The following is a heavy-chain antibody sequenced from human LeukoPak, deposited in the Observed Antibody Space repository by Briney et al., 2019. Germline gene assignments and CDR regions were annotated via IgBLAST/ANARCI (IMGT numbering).Heavy chain of an antibody. CDR2: VNHSGSN. CDR1: CGSFRGYY. CDR3: ARGGYSSSWYGLGNWFDP. Sequence: SETLSLTCAVDCGSFRGYYWRWVRELPGKGLEWSGEVNHSGSNDYNPSLKSRVTIAVDTSTDQFSLKRSSVTAADTAVYYCARGGYSSSWYGLGNWFDPWGQGTLVTVSS. D-gene: IGHD6-13*01. J-gene: IGHJ5*02. V-gene: IGHV4-34*01.